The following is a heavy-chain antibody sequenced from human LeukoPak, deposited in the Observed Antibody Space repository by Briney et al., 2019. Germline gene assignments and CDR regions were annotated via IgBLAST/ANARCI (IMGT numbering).Heavy chain of an antibody. Sequence: GGSLRLSCAASGFTFSSYSMNWVRQAPGKGLEWVSSISSSSSYIYYADSVKGRFTISRDNAKNSLYLQMNSLRAEDTAVYYCVRCTFVLHKRCSAFDVWGQGTMVTVSA. D-gene: IGHD1-1*01. CDR3: VRCTFVLHKRCSAFDV. J-gene: IGHJ3*01. CDR2: ISSSSSYI. CDR1: GFTFSSYS. V-gene: IGHV3-21*01.